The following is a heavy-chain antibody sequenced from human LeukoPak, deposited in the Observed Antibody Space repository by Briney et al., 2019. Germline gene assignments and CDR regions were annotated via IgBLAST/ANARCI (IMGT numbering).Heavy chain of an antibody. CDR2: ISSSSSTI. CDR3: ASAYGSGSYGYYYYYYGMDV. J-gene: IGHJ6*02. V-gene: IGHV3-48*01. D-gene: IGHD3-10*01. Sequence: GGSLRLSCAASGFTFSSYSMNWVRQAPGKGLEWVSYISSSSSTIYYADSVKGRFTISRDNAKNSLYLQMNSLRAEDTAVYYCASAYGSGSYGYYYYYYGMDVWGQGTTVTDSS. CDR1: GFTFSSYS.